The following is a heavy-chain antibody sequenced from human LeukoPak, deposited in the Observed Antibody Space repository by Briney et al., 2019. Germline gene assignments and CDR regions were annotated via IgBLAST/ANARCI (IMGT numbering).Heavy chain of an antibody. V-gene: IGHV4-34*01. CDR3: AFEGPVSGYAFDP. Sequence: SETLPLTCAVYGESFSEYYWSWIRQPPGKGLEWIGQINHSGGTNYHPSLKTRVTISLDTSKNQVSLKLRSVTAADTAVYYCAFEGPVSGYAFDPWGQGALVAVSS. CDR1: GESFSEYY. D-gene: IGHD5-12*01. J-gene: IGHJ5*02. CDR2: INHSGGT.